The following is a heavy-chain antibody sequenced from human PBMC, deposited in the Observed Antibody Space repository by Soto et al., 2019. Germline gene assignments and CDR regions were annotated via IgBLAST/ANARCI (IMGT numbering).Heavy chain of an antibody. CDR1: GFTFSSYG. Sequence: QVQLVESGGGVVQPGRSLRLSCAASGFTFSSYGMHWVRQAPGKGLEWVAVISYDGSNKYYADSVKGRFTISRDNSKNTLYLQMNSLRAEDTAVYYCAKASPMLTGSFDYWGQGTLVTVSS. CDR2: ISYDGSNK. CDR3: AKASPMLTGSFDY. D-gene: IGHD3-9*01. V-gene: IGHV3-30*18. J-gene: IGHJ4*02.